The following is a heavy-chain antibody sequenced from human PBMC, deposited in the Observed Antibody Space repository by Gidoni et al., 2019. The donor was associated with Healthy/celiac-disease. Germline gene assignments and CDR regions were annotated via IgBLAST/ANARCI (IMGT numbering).Heavy chain of an antibody. D-gene: IGHD3-10*01. V-gene: IGHV3-23*01. CDR3: AKGVRGVLDASDI. CDR1: GFTFSSYA. Sequence: EVQLLESGGGLVQPGGSLRLSCAAPGFTFSSYAMSWVRQAPGKGLEGVTNISGSGGSTYYADSVKGRFTSSRDNSKNTLYVQMNSLRAEDTAVYYCAKGVRGVLDASDIWGQGTLVTVSS. J-gene: IGHJ3*02. CDR2: ISGSGGST.